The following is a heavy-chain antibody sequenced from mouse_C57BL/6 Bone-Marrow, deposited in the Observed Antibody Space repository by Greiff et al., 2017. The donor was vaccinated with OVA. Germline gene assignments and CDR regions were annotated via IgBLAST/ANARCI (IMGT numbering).Heavy chain of an antibody. Sequence: QVQLQQSGAELVRPGASVTLSCKASGYTFTDYEMHWVKQTPVHGLEWIGAIDPETGGTAYNQKFKGKAILTADKSSSTAYMELRSLTSEDSAVYYCTTYYGPYYAMDYWGQGTSVTVSP. D-gene: IGHD2-10*01. CDR1: GYTFTDYE. CDR3: TTYYGPYYAMDY. CDR2: IDPETGGT. V-gene: IGHV1-15*01. J-gene: IGHJ4*01.